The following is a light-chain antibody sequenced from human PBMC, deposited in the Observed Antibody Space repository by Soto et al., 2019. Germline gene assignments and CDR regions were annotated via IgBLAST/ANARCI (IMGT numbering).Light chain of an antibody. V-gene: IGLV2-8*01. Sequence: QSALTQPPSASGSPGQSVTISCTGTSSDVGRYNYVSWYQQHPGKAPKLMIYEVSKRPSGVPDRFSGSKSGNTASLTVSGLQVEDEAEYYCSSYTGSNNPYVFGAGTKVTAL. CDR3: SSYTGSNNPYV. CDR2: EVS. CDR1: SSDVGRYNY. J-gene: IGLJ1*01.